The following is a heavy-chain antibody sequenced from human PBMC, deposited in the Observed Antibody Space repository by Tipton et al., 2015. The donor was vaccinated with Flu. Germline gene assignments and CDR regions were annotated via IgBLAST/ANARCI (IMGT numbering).Heavy chain of an antibody. CDR3: ARDLWNDRRAYYYYGVDV. J-gene: IGHJ6*02. V-gene: IGHV4-39*07. D-gene: IGHD1-1*01. CDR1: GGSIRSNNYN. Sequence: TLSLTCTVSGGSIRSNNYNWGWLRQPPGKGLEWIGSVNYGGGTSYNPSLESRLTISLDTPKNHFSLRLSSVTAADTAVYYCARDLWNDRRAYYYYGVDVWGQGTTVTVSS. CDR2: VNYGGGT.